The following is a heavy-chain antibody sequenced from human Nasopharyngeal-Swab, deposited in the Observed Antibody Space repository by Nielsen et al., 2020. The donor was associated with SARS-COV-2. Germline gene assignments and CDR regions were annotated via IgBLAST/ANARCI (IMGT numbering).Heavy chain of an antibody. D-gene: IGHD3-16*02. CDR3: ATHGVYDYVWGSYRWGLPDY. CDR1: GYTFTSYG. J-gene: IGHJ4*02. V-gene: IGHV1-18*01. Sequence: ASVKVSCKASGYTFTSYGISWVRQAPGQGLEWMGWISAYNGNTIYAQKFQGRVTMTEDTSTDTAYMELSSLRSEDTAVYYCATHGVYDYVWGSYRWGLPDYWGQGTLVTVSS. CDR2: ISAYNGNT.